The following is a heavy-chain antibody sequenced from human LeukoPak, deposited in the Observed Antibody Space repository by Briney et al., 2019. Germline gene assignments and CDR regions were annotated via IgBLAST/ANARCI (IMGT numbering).Heavy chain of an antibody. CDR3: ARDGLGYCSSTSCYAV. V-gene: IGHV4-59*01. D-gene: IGHD2-2*01. CDR1: GGSISSYY. Sequence: SETLSLTCTVAGGSISSYYWSWIRQPPGKGLEWFGYIYYSGSTNYNPSLKSRVTISVDTSKNQFSLKLSSVTAADTAVYYCARDGLGYCSSTSCYAVWGQGTLVTVSS. J-gene: IGHJ4*02. CDR2: IYYSGST.